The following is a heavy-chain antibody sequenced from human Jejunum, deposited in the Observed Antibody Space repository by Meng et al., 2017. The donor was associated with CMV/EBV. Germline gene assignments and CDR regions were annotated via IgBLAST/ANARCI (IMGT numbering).Heavy chain of an antibody. J-gene: IGHJ4*02. CDR1: AAISSRGYH. D-gene: IGHD6-13*01. CDR2: VYDGGKT. CDR3: SRDEGEYRVYSRLD. Sequence: AAISSRGYHWGGTRQPPGKGLEWIGNVYDGGKTYYNPSLKSRITISLDTTKSQFSLRLSSVTAADTAVYYCSRDEGEYRVYSRLDWGQGTLVTVSS. V-gene: IGHV4-39*07.